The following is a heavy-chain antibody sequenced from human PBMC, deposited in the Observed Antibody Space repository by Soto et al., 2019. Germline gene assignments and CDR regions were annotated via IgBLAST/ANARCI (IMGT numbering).Heavy chain of an antibody. V-gene: IGHV4-28*01. D-gene: IGHD1-26*01. CDR2: IYYSGTT. J-gene: IGHJ4*02. Sequence: SETLSLTSAVSGYSISSNNWWGWLRQPPGKGLEWIGYIYYSGTTYYNPSLKSRVTMSVDTSKNQFSLKLTSVTAVDTAVYYCARREIQGPIDYWGQGTLVT. CDR1: GYSISSNNW. CDR3: ARREIQGPIDY.